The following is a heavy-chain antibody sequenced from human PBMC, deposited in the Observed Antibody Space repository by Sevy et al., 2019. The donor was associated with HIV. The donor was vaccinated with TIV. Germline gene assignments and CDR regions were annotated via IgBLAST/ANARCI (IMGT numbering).Heavy chain of an antibody. V-gene: IGHV3-23*01. CDR1: GFTFTSYA. Sequence: GGSLRLSCAASGFTFTSYAMNWVRQAPGKGLEWVSGISGSGGGTYYADSVKGRFTISRDNSKNTLYLQMNSLRAEETAVYYCARDPYDSSGWRAFDIWGQGTMVTVSS. CDR3: ARDPYDSSGWRAFDI. CDR2: ISGSGGGT. J-gene: IGHJ3*02. D-gene: IGHD3-22*01.